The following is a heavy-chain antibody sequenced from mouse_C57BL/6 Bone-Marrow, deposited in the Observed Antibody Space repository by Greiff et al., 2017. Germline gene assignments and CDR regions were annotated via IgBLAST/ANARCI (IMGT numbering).Heavy chain of an antibody. V-gene: IGHV5-17*01. Sequence: EVKLMESGGGLVKPGGSLKLSCAASGFTFSDYGMHWVRQAPEKGLEWVAYISSGSSTIYYADTVKGRFTISRDNAKNTLFLQMTSLRSEDTAMXYCARRFYGQPTRDDWGQGTSVTVSS. CDR2: ISSGSSTI. J-gene: IGHJ4*01. D-gene: IGHD1-1*02. CDR3: ARRFYGQPTRDD. CDR1: GFTFSDYG.